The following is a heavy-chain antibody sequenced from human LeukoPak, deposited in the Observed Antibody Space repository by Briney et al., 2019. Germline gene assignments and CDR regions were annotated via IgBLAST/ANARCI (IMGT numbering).Heavy chain of an antibody. D-gene: IGHD6-19*01. J-gene: IGHJ4*02. CDR2: ISYDGSIK. CDR3: ARGPGYSSGWYVLSVDY. Sequence: PGRSLRLSCAASGFTFSSYAMHWVRQAPGKGLEWVAVISYDGSIKYYADSVKGRFTTSRDNSKNMLYLQMNSLGAEDTAVYYCARGPGYSSGWYVLSVDYWGQGTLVTVSS. CDR1: GFTFSSYA. V-gene: IGHV3-30-3*01.